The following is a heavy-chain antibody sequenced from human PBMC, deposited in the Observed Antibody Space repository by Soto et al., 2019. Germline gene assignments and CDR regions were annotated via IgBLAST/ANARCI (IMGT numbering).Heavy chain of an antibody. CDR3: AKVSPHCTNGVCFYFDY. J-gene: IGHJ4*02. V-gene: IGHV3-23*01. CDR1: GFTFSSYA. Sequence: GGSLRLSCAASGFTFSSYAMSWVRQAPGKGLEWVSAISGSGGSTYYADSVKGRFTISRDNSKNTLYLQMNSLRAEDTAVYYCAKVSPHCTNGVCFYFDYWGQGTLVTVSS. CDR2: ISGSGGST. D-gene: IGHD2-8*01.